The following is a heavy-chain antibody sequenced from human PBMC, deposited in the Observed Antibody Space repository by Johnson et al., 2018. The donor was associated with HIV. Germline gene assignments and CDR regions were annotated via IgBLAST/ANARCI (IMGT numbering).Heavy chain of an antibody. CDR1: GFTFSSYA. CDR2: IIGSGGNT. V-gene: IGHV3-23*04. CDR3: ARGRAGGGCMVDAFDG. D-gene: IGHD2-15*01. Sequence: EKLVESGGGVVQPGGSLRLSCAASGFTFSSYAMSWVRQAPGKGLEWVSTIIGSGGNTYYAESVKGRFTISRDNSKNTLYLQMNSLRAEDTAVYYCARGRAGGGCMVDAFDGWGQGTMVSVSS. J-gene: IGHJ3*01.